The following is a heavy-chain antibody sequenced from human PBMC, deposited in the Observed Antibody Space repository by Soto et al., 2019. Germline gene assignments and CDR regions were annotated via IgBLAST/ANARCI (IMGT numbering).Heavy chain of an antibody. CDR3: AREPTGIVGASYFDY. J-gene: IGHJ4*02. Sequence: ASVKVSCRAPGDTFTSYYLNWVRQAPGQGLEWMGVINPHGGSTKYAQKFQGRVTMTRDTSRSTVYMELRSLRSDDTAVYYCAREPTGIVGASYFDYWGQGTLVTVSS. D-gene: IGHD1-26*01. V-gene: IGHV1-46*01. CDR2: INPHGGST. CDR1: GDTFTSYY.